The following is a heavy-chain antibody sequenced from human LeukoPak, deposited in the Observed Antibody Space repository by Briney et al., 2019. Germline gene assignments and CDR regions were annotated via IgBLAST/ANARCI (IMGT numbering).Heavy chain of an antibody. J-gene: IGHJ4*02. D-gene: IGHD3-22*01. V-gene: IGHV3-49*04. CDR2: IRSKAYGGTT. Sequence: GGSLRLSCTASGFTFGDYAMSWVRQAPGKGLEWVGFIRSKAYGGTTEYAASVKGRFTISRDDSKSIAYLQMNSLKTEDTAVYYCTRAAQFNYYDSSGYYYSDYWGQGTLVTVSS. CDR3: TRAAQFNYYDSSGYYYSDY. CDR1: GFTFGDYA.